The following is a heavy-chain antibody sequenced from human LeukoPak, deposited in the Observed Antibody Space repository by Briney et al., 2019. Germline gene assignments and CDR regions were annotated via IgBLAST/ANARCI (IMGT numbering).Heavy chain of an antibody. CDR2: IYDSGNTST. V-gene: IGHV4-59*08. Sequence: SETLSLTCTVSGGSISNYYWTWMRQPPGKGLEWIGYIYDSGNTSTDYNPSLKSRVTISVDTSKNQFSLKLNSVTAADTAEYYCARRRRIGAAGGDGMDVWGQGTTVTVSS. D-gene: IGHD6-13*01. CDR3: ARRRRIGAAGGDGMDV. J-gene: IGHJ6*02. CDR1: GGSISNYY.